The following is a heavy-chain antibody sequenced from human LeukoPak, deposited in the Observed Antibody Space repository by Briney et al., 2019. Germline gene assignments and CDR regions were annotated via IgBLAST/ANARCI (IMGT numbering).Heavy chain of an antibody. D-gene: IGHD3-10*01. CDR1: GYSFTSYW. CDR3: ARISMVRGEYYYGMDV. Sequence: GESLKISCKGSGYSFTSYWISWVRQMPGKGLEWMGRIDPSDSYTNYSPSFQGHVTISADKSISTAYLQWSSLKASDTAMYYCARISMVRGEYYYGMDVWGKGTTVTVSS. CDR2: IDPSDSYT. V-gene: IGHV5-10-1*01. J-gene: IGHJ6*04.